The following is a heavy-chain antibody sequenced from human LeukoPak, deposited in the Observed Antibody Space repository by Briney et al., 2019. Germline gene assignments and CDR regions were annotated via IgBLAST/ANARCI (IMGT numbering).Heavy chain of an antibody. CDR3: ARAGTAMVTLDY. CDR2: INSDGSST. J-gene: IGHJ4*02. V-gene: IGHV3-74*01. CDR1: GFTFSSYW. Sequence: GGSLRLSCAASGFTFSSYWMHWVRQAPGKGLVWVSRINSDGSSTSYADSVKGRFTISRDNAKNTLYPQMNSLRAEDTAVYYCARAGTAMVTLDYWGQGTLVTDSS. D-gene: IGHD5-18*01.